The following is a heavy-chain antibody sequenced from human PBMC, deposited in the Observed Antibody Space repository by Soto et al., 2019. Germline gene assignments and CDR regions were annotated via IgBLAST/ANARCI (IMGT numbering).Heavy chain of an antibody. CDR3: ARGSCSSTSCYKEYYFDL. D-gene: IGHD2-2*02. CDR2: IIPMFGTS. CDR1: GGTFSGYA. V-gene: IGHV1-69*01. J-gene: IGHJ4*02. Sequence: QVQLVQSGAEVKKPGSSVKVSCKASGGTFSGYAISWVRQAPGQGLEWMGEIIPMFGTSNYAQKFQGRVTITADESTSTGYMEVSSLRSEDTAVYYCARGSCSSTSCYKEYYFDLWGQGTLVTVSS.